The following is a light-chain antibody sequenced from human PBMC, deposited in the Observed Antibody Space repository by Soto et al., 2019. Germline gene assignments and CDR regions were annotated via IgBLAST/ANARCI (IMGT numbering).Light chain of an antibody. Sequence: EIVLTQSPATLSLSPGERATLSCRASQSVSSYLAWYQQKPGQAPRLLIYDASNMATSIPARFSGSGSGTDFTLTISSLEPEDFAVYYCQQRSNWPPWTFGQGTKVGLK. J-gene: IGKJ1*01. CDR1: QSVSSY. V-gene: IGKV3-11*01. CDR3: QQRSNWPPWT. CDR2: DAS.